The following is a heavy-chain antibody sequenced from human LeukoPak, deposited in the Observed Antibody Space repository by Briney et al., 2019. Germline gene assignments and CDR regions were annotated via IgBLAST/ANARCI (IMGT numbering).Heavy chain of an antibody. CDR2: IYYSGST. J-gene: IGHJ6*03. CDR1: GGSISSSSYY. V-gene: IGHV4-39*01. CDR3: ARHDARYYYMDV. D-gene: IGHD2-2*01. Sequence: PSQTLSLTCTVSGGSISSSSYYWGWIRQPPGKGLEWIGSIYYSGSTYYNPSLKSRVTISVDTSKNQFSLKPSSVTAADTAVYYCARHDARYYYMDVWGKGTTVTISS.